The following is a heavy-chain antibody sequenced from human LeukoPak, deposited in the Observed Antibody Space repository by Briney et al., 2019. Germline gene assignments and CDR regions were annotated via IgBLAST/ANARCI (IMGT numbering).Heavy chain of an antibody. CDR3: ARGPGYFQH. Sequence: SGPTLVNPSQTLSLTCAISVDSVSSNSAAWNWIKQSPSRGLEWLGRTYYRSKWFSRYAVSVKSRITINADTSKNQFSLQLNSVTPDDTAVYYCARGPGYFQHWGQGTLVTVSS. J-gene: IGHJ1*01. V-gene: IGHV6-1*01. CDR1: VDSVSSNSAA. CDR2: TYYRSKWFS.